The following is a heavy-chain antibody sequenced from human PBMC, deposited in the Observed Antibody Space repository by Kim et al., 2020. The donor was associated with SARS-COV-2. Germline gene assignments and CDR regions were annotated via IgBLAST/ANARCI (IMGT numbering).Heavy chain of an antibody. V-gene: IGHV4-39*01. CDR2: IYYSGST. D-gene: IGHD3-10*01. CDR1: GGSISTSTYY. CDR3: ARHPKWFGDPTRMDV. J-gene: IGHJ6*02. Sequence: SETLSLTCTVSGGSISTSTYYWGWIRQPPGKGLEWFGTIYYSGSTYYNPSLKSRVTISVDTSKNQFSLKLSSVTAADTAVYYCARHPKWFGDPTRMDVWGQGTTVTVSS.